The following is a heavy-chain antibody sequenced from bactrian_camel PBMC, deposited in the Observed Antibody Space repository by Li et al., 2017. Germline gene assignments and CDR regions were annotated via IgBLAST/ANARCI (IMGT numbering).Heavy chain of an antibody. CDR1: AVTERRYY. CDR3: VDDCYGSRYYLARRTNV. V-gene: IGHV3S40*01. Sequence: VQLVESGGGSVQAGGSLRLSCVVSAVTERRYYMAWFRQAPGKEREGVAAIYTADSSTYYADSVKGRFTISRENDKNTVYLQMNNLKPEDSAMYYCVDDCYGSRYYLARRTNVWGQGTQVTVS. CDR2: IYTADSST. D-gene: IGHD6*01. J-gene: IGHJ4*01.